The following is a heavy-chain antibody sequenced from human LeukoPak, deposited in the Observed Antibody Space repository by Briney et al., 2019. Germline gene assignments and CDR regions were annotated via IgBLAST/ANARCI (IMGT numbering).Heavy chain of an antibody. CDR1: GFTFSTYG. Sequence: GGSLRLSCAASGFTFSTYGMHWVRRAPGKGLEWVAVISFDESNKYYADSVKGRFTISRDNSKNTLYLQMTSPRAEDTAVYYCARQAWPQQYCSRTSCYNWFDPWGQGTLVTVSS. J-gene: IGHJ5*02. CDR2: ISFDESNK. CDR3: ARQAWPQQYCSRTSCYNWFDP. D-gene: IGHD2-2*01. V-gene: IGHV3-30*03.